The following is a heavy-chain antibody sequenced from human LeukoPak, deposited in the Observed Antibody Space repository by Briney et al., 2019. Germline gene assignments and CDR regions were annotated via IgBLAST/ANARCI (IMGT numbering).Heavy chain of an antibody. CDR3: ASETSKLPLDY. V-gene: IGHV1-69*01. CDR1: GGTFSSYA. J-gene: IGHJ4*02. D-gene: IGHD2-15*01. CDR2: IIPIFGTA. Sequence: SVKVSCKASGGTFSSYAISWVRQAPGQGLEWMGGIIPIFGTANYAQKFQGRVTITADESMSTAYMELSSLRSEDTAVYYCASETSKLPLDYWGQGTLVTVSS.